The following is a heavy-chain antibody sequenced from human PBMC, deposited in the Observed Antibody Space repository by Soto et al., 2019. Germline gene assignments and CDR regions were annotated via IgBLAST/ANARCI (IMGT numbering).Heavy chain of an antibody. J-gene: IGHJ6*02. CDR1: GGSISSGGYY. Sequence: SETLSLTCTVSGGSISSGGYYWSWIRQPPGKGLEWIGYIYYSGSTNYNPSLKSRVTISVDTSKNQFSLKLSSVTAADTAVYYCAREDYYGSGSYLFGMDVWGQGTAVTVSS. CDR3: AREDYYGSGSYLFGMDV. V-gene: IGHV4-61*08. D-gene: IGHD3-10*01. CDR2: IYYSGST.